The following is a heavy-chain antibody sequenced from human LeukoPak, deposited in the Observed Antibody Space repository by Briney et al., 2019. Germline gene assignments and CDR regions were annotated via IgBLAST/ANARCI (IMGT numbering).Heavy chain of an antibody. CDR2: ISAYNGNT. Sequence: ASVKVSCKASGYTITTYGISWVRQAPGQGLEWMGWISAYNGNTNYAQKLQGRVTMATDTSTSTAYMELRSLRSDDTAVYYCARAGVSVGATRYFQHWGQGTLVTVSS. D-gene: IGHD1-26*01. CDR1: GYTITTYG. CDR3: ARAGVSVGATRYFQH. V-gene: IGHV1-18*01. J-gene: IGHJ1*01.